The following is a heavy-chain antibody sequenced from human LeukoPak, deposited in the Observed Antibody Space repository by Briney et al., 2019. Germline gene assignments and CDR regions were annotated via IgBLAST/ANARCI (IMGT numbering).Heavy chain of an antibody. Sequence: SETLSLTCTVSGGSISSYYWSWLRQPPGKGLEWIGYIYYSGSTNYNPSLKSRVTISVDTSKNQFSLKLSSVTAADTAVYYCARLTYGSGSWSWGQGTLVTVSS. J-gene: IGHJ4*02. CDR3: ARLTYGSGSWS. CDR1: GGSISSYY. V-gene: IGHV4-59*08. D-gene: IGHD3-10*01. CDR2: IYYSGST.